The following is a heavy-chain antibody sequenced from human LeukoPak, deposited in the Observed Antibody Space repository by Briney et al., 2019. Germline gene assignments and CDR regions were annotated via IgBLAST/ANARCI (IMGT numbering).Heavy chain of an antibody. D-gene: IGHD1-1*01. J-gene: IGHJ4*02. V-gene: IGHV3-9*01. CDR3: ARAEHGHNWNDPGSGYFDY. CDR1: GFTFDDYA. CDR2: ISWNSGSI. Sequence: GGSLRLSCAASGFTFDDYAMHWVRQAPGKGLEWVSGISWNSGSIGYADSVKGRFTISRDNAKNSLYLQMNSLRAEDTAVYYCARAEHGHNWNDPGSGYFDYWGQGTLVTVSS.